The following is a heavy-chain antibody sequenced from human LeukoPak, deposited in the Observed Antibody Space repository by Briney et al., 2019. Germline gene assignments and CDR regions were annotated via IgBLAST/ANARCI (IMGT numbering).Heavy chain of an antibody. D-gene: IGHD1-26*01. V-gene: IGHV3-30*18. CDR1: GLTFNDAW. J-gene: IGHJ4*02. CDR3: AKTPRGWAATFDY. Sequence: GGSLRLSCAVSGLTFNDAWMTWVRQAPGKGLEWVAVISYDGSNKYYADSVKGRFTISRDNSKNTLYLQMNSLRAEDTAVYYCAKTPRGWAATFDYWGQGTLVTVSS. CDR2: ISYDGSNK.